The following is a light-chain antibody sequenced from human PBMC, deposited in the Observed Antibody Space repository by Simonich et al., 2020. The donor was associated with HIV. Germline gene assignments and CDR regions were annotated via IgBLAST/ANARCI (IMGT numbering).Light chain of an antibody. V-gene: IGLV3-21*03. CDR3: QVWDTSSDWV. J-gene: IGLJ3*02. CDR1: NIGSKS. Sequence: SYVLTQPPSVSVAPGKTARITCGGNNIGSKSVHWYQQKPGQAPVLVVYADSDRPSGISERFSCSNSGNTATLTISRVEAGDEADYYCQVWDTSSDWVFGGGTKLTVL. CDR2: ADS.